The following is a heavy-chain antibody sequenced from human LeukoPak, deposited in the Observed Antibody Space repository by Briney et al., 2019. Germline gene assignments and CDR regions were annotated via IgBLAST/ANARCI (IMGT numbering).Heavy chain of an antibody. V-gene: IGHV1-69*04. D-gene: IGHD3-22*01. J-gene: IGHJ4*02. Sequence: ASVKVSCKASGGTFSSYAISWVRQAPGQGLEWMGRIIPILGIANYAQKFQGRVTITADKSTSTAYMELSSLRSEDTAVYYCANFPLYDSSGYYYDWNWNYWGQGTLVTVYS. CDR3: ANFPLYDSSGYYYDWNWNY. CDR2: IIPILGIA. CDR1: GGTFSSYA.